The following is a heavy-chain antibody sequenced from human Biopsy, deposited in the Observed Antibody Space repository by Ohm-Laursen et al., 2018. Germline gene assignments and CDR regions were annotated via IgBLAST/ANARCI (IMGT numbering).Heavy chain of an antibody. Sequence: SETLSLTWAVYGESFNGYYWSWIRQTPGKGLEWIGEINHSGRTNYNPSLKSRVTISVDTSKNQFSLKVRSVTAAGTAVYYCVRGVDYYDPYHYYALDVWGQGTTVTVSS. D-gene: IGHD3-22*01. J-gene: IGHJ6*02. V-gene: IGHV4-34*01. CDR3: VRGVDYYDPYHYYALDV. CDR2: INHSGRT. CDR1: GESFNGYY.